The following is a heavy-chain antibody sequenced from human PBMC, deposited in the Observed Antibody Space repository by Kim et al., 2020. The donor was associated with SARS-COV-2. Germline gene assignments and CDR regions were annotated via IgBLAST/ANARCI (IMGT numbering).Heavy chain of an antibody. CDR1: GGSFSGYY. J-gene: IGHJ4*02. CDR2: INHSGST. D-gene: IGHD3-10*01. Sequence: SETLSLTCAVYGGSFSGYYWSWIRQPPGKGLEWIGEINHSGSTNYNPSLKSRVTISVDTSKNQFSLKLSSVTAADTAVYYCARVDPILLWFGEDWGQGTL. CDR3: ARVDPILLWFGED. V-gene: IGHV4-34*01.